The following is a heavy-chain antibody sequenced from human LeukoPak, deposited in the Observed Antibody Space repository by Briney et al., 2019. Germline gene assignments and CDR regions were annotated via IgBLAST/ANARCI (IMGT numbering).Heavy chain of an antibody. D-gene: IGHD3-22*01. J-gene: IGHJ3*02. Sequence: PSETLSLTCAVSGGAISSSNWWNWVRQPPGKRLEWIGEIYHSGSTNYNPSLKSRVTISVDKSKNQFSLKLSSVTAADTAVYYCARVGDSSGYYKGFDIWGQGTMVTVSS. CDR3: ARVGDSSGYYKGFDI. CDR2: IYHSGST. CDR1: GGAISSSNW. V-gene: IGHV4-4*02.